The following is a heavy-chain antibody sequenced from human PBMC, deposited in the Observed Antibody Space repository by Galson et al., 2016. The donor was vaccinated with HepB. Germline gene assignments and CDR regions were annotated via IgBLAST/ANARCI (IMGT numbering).Heavy chain of an antibody. J-gene: IGHJ4*02. CDR2: ISGSGGTT. CDR1: GFTFSSYA. V-gene: IGHV3-23*01. Sequence: SLRLSCAASGFTFSSYAMSWVRQAPGKGLEWVSAISGSGGTTYYADSVKGRFTISRDNSKNTLYVQMNSLRAEDMAVYYCAKSGKHLWSIDYRGQGALVTVSS. D-gene: IGHD5-18*01. CDR3: AKSGKHLWSIDY.